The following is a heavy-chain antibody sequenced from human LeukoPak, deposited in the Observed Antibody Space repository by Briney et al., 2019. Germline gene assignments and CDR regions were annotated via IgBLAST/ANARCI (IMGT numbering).Heavy chain of an antibody. CDR3: ARDRDLLTGNYFDL. Sequence: GGSLRLSCAPSGFTFSRYGMHSVRPAPGKGVEWVTVTSYDGSNRYYADSVKGRFNISRDNYKNTLNLEMNSLRDEDTAVYYCARDRDLLTGNYFDLWGEGTRVAVSS. D-gene: IGHD3-9*01. CDR2: TSYDGSNR. V-gene: IGHV3-33*01. CDR1: GFTFSRYG. J-gene: IGHJ4*02.